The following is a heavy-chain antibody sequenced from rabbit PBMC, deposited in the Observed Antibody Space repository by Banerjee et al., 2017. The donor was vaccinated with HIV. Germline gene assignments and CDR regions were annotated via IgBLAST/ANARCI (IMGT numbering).Heavy chain of an antibody. D-gene: IGHD6-1*01. CDR2: INTSSGNT. Sequence: QEQLEESGGDLVKPEGSLTLTCTASGFSFSHKYVMCWVRQAPGKGLEWIGCINTSSGNTGYASWAKGRFTISKTSWTTVTLQMTSLTAADTATYFCAREPGNAYSDLWGPGTLVTVS. CDR3: AREPGNAYSDL. J-gene: IGHJ4*01. CDR1: GFSFSHKYV. V-gene: IGHV1S45*01.